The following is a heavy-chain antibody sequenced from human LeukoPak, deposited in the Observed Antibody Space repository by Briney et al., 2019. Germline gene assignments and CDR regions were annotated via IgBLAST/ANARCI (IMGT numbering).Heavy chain of an antibody. Sequence: SQTLSLTCAISGDSVSSNSAAWNWIRQSPSRGLEWLGRTYYRSKWYNDYAVSVKSRITINPDTSKNQFSLQLNSVTPEDTAVYYCAREVVYCGGDCFLYYYYGMDVWGQGTTVTVSS. CDR2: TYYRSKWYN. J-gene: IGHJ6*02. CDR1: GDSVSSNSAA. D-gene: IGHD2-21*02. CDR3: AREVVYCGGDCFLYYYYGMDV. V-gene: IGHV6-1*01.